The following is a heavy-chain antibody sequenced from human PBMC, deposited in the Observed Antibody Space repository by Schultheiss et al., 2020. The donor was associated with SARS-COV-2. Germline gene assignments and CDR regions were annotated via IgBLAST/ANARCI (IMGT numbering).Heavy chain of an antibody. J-gene: IGHJ6*02. Sequence: GESLKISCKGSGFSFITHGIGWVRQMPGKGLEWMGTVYPGDSDTRYSPSFQGQVTISSDKSISTAYLQWSSLKASDTAMYYCARHVLWVARRLDEGMDVWGQGTTVTVSS. D-gene: IGHD3-16*01. CDR3: ARHVLWVARRLDEGMDV. CDR2: VYPGDSDT. V-gene: IGHV5-51*01. CDR1: GFSFITHG.